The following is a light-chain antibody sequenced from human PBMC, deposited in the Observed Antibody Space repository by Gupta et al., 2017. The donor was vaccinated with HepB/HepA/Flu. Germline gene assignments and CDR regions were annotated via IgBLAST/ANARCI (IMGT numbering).Light chain of an antibody. V-gene: IGKV1-33*01. Sequence: DIQMTQSPSSLSASVGDRVTITCQASQDISNYLNWYQQKPGKAPKLLIYDASNVVTPVPSTFSGSGSGTDFTFTIISLQPEDFATYYCQLEYNLPITFGQGTQLEI. CDR3: QLEYNLPIT. J-gene: IGKJ5*01. CDR1: QDISNY. CDR2: DAS.